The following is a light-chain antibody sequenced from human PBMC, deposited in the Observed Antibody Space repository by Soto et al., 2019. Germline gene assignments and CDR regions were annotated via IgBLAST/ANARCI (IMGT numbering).Light chain of an antibody. CDR3: QSYDSSLRGGGWV. V-gene: IGLV1-40*01. Sequence: QSVLTQTPSVSGAPGQTVTISCTGSSSNIGAGYDVHWYQQVPGTAPKLLIYVTSNRPSGVPARFSGSKSGTSASLAITGLQAEDEADYYCQSYDSSLRGGGWVFGGGTKLTVL. CDR2: VTS. CDR1: SSNIGAGYD. J-gene: IGLJ3*02.